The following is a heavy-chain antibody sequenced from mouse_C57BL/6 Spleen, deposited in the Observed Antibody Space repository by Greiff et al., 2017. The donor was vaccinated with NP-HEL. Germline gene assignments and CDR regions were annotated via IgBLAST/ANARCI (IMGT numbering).Heavy chain of an antibody. D-gene: IGHD4-1*01. CDR1: GFTFSDSG. J-gene: IGHJ4*01. CDR2: ISSGSSTI. CDR3: ARRDWGDY. V-gene: IGHV5-17*01. Sequence: DVQLVESGGGLVKPGGSLKLSCAASGFTFSDSGMHWVRQAPEKGLEWVAYISSGSSTIYYADTVKGRFTLSRDNAKNTLFLQMTSLRSEDTAMYYCARRDWGDYWGQGTSVTVSS.